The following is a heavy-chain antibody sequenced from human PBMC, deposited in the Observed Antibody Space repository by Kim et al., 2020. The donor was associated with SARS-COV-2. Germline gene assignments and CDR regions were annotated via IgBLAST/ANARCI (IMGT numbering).Heavy chain of an antibody. CDR2: ISSSGSTI. CDR3: ARDDSSGYHGY. Sequence: GGSLRLSCAASGFTFSSYEMNWVRQAPGKGLEWVSYISSSGSTIYYADSVKGRFTISRDNAKNSLYLQMNSLRAEDTAVYYCARDDSSGYHGYWGQGTLVTVSS. J-gene: IGHJ4*02. V-gene: IGHV3-48*03. D-gene: IGHD3-22*01. CDR1: GFTFSSYE.